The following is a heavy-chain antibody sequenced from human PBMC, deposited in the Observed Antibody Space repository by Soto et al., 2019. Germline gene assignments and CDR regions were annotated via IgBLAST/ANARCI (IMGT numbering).Heavy chain of an antibody. CDR3: ARSLVTDAFDI. D-gene: IGHD2-21*01. CDR2: ISYDGSNK. V-gene: IGHV3-30-3*01. Sequence: QVQLVESGGGVGQPGRSLRLSCAASGFTFSRYAMHWVRQAPGKGLEWVAVISYDGSNKYYADSVKGRFTISRDNSKNALYLQMNSMRAEDTAVYYCARSLVTDAFDIWGQETMVTVSS. CDR1: GFTFSRYA. J-gene: IGHJ3*02.